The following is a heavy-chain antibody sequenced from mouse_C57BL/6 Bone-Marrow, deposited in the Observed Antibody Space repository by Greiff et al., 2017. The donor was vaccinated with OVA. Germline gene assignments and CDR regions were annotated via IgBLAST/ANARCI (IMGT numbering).Heavy chain of an antibody. CDR2: IWWDDDK. V-gene: IGHV8-8*01. CDR1: GFSLSTFGMG. J-gene: IGHJ3*01. D-gene: IGHD2-12*01. CDR3: ALGLYREFAY. Sequence: QVTLKVSGPGILQPSQTLSLTCSFSGFSLSTFGMGVGWIRQPSGKGLEWLAHIWWDDDKYYNPALKSRLTISKDTSKNQVFLKIANVDTADTATYYCALGLYREFAYWGQGTLVTVSA.